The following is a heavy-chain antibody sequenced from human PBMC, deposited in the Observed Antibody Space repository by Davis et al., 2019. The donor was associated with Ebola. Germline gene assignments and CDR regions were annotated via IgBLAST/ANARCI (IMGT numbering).Heavy chain of an antibody. Sequence: WIGEINHSGSTNYNPSLKSRVTISVDTSKNQFSLKLSSVTAADTAVYYCARGRIAAAGRYYYYYGMDVWGQGTTVTVSS. CDR2: INHSGST. J-gene: IGHJ6*02. D-gene: IGHD6-13*01. V-gene: IGHV4-34*01. CDR3: ARGRIAAAGRYYYYYGMDV.